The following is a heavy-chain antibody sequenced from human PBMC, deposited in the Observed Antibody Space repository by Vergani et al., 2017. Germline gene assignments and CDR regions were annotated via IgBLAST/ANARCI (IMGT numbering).Heavy chain of an antibody. D-gene: IGHD2-2*01. CDR1: GFTFSSYG. J-gene: IGHJ6*03. V-gene: IGHV3-30*03. CDR2: TSYDGSNK. CDR3: ARGGYCSSTSCPKYYYYYYMDV. Sequence: QVQLVESGGGVVQPGRSLRLSCAASGFTFSSYGMHWVRQAPGKGLEWVAVTSYDGSNKYYADSVKGRFTISRDNSKNTLYLQMNSLRAEDTAVYYCARGGYCSSTSCPKYYYYYYMDVWGKGTTVTVSS.